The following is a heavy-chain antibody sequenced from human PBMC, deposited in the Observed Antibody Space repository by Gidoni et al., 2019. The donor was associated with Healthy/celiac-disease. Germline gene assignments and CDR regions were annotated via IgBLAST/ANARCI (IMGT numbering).Heavy chain of an antibody. CDR3: AKDPPYCGRDCYSGDAFDI. CDR2: ISGSGGST. V-gene: IGHV3-23*01. D-gene: IGHD2-21*02. CDR1: GCNFSSFA. J-gene: IGHJ3*02. Sequence: EVHLLEFGGGLVQPGGSLRLSCAASGCNFSSFAMGWVCLAPGQGLAWVSAISGSGGSTYYADSVKGRFTITRDNSKNTLYQKMNSLRAEDTAVYYCAKDPPYCGRDCYSGDAFDIWGQGTMVTVSS.